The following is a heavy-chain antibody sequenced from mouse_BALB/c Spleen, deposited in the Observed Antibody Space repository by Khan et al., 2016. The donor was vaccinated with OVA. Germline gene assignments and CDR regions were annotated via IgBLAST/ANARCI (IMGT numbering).Heavy chain of an antibody. V-gene: IGHV2-6-7*01. Sequence: VQLVETGPGLVAPSQSLSITCTVSGFSLTGYGVNWVRQPPGKGKVWLGMIWGDGTTDYNSALNSRLSISKDNSKSQVFLKMYSLQTDDTTRYYCARAYYGNYREAMDYWGQGTSVTVSS. CDR2: IWGDGTT. CDR1: GFSLTGYG. D-gene: IGHD2-10*01. CDR3: ARAYYGNYREAMDY. J-gene: IGHJ4*01.